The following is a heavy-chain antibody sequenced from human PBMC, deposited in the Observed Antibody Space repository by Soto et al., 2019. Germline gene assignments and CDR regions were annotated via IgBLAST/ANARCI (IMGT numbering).Heavy chain of an antibody. J-gene: IGHJ4*02. CDR3: ARGRLVPAVNFDY. V-gene: IGHV4-30-2*01. D-gene: IGHD2-2*01. CDR1: GDPISSGGFP. CDR2: IFHRGTS. Sequence: HPPLQESGSGLVKPSQPLSLTCAVSGDPISSGGFPWSWTRHPPGKGLEWIGSIFHRGTSFYNPSLKSRVTISVDGSKNQFSLKVKSVTAADTAVYYCARGRLVPAVNFDYWGLGTLVTVSS.